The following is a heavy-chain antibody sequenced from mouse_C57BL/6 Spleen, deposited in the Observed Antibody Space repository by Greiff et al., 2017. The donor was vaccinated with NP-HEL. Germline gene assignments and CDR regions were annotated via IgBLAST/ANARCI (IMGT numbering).Heavy chain of an antibody. CDR2: FYPGSGSI. CDR3: ARHEETAQATNYYAMDY. D-gene: IGHD3-2*02. V-gene: IGHV1-62-2*01. J-gene: IGHJ4*01. Sequence: VKLMESGAELVKPGASVKLSCKASGYTFTEYTIHWVKQRSGQGLEWIGWFYPGSGSIKYNEKFKDKATLTADKSSSTVYMELSRLTSEDSAVYFCARHEETAQATNYYAMDYWGQGTSVTVSS. CDR1: GYTFTEYT.